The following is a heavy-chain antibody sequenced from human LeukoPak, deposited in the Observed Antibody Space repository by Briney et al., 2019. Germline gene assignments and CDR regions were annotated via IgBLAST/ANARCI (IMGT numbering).Heavy chain of an antibody. Sequence: GGSLRLSCAASGFTFSSYGMHWVRQAPGKGLEWVAFIRYDGSNKYYADSVKGRFTISRDNSKNTLYLQMNSLRAEDTAVYYCAKDSGWTTVTQFAFDIXXXGTXVTVXX. V-gene: IGHV3-30*02. CDR2: IRYDGSNK. J-gene: IGHJ3*02. CDR1: GFTFSSYG. CDR3: AKDSGWTTVTQFAFDI. D-gene: IGHD4-17*01.